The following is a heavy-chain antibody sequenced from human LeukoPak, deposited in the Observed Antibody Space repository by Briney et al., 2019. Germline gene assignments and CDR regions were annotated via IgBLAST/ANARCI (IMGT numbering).Heavy chain of an antibody. Sequence: SETLSLTCAVSGYSISSGYYWGWIRQPPGKGLEGIGSIYHSGSTYYNPSLKSRVTISVDTSKNQFSLKLSTVTAADTAVYYCARPNYDFWSGYWFDPWGQGTLVTVSS. J-gene: IGHJ5*02. CDR1: GYSISSGYY. V-gene: IGHV4-38-2*01. CDR3: ARPNYDFWSGYWFDP. CDR2: IYHSGST. D-gene: IGHD3-3*01.